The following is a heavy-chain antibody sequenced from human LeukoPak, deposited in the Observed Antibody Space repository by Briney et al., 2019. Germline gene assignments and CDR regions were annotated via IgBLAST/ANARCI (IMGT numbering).Heavy chain of an antibody. CDR2: IYYSGSP. CDR3: AGHVGFITMVRGVINNNWFDP. Sequence: PSETLSLTCTVSGGFIRDSGYYWGWIRQPPGKGLEWIGSIYYSGSPYYNPSLKSRVTISVDTSKKQFSLKLSSVTAADTAVYYCAGHVGFITMVRGVINNNWFDPWGQGTLVTVSS. CDR1: GGFIRDSGYY. J-gene: IGHJ5*02. D-gene: IGHD3-10*01. V-gene: IGHV4-39*01.